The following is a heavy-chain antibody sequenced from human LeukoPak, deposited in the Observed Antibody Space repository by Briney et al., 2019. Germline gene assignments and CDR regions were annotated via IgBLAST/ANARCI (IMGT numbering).Heavy chain of an antibody. CDR3: ARDKGRSGEDFDY. CDR2: ISYDGSNK. J-gene: IGHJ4*02. Sequence: GRSLRLSCAASGFTFSSYAMHWVRQAPGKGLEWVAVISYDGSNKYYADSVKGRFTISRDNSKNTLYLQMNSLRAEDTAVYYCARDKGRSGEDFDYWGQGTLVTVSS. V-gene: IGHV3-30-3*01. D-gene: IGHD1-26*01. CDR1: GFTFSSYA.